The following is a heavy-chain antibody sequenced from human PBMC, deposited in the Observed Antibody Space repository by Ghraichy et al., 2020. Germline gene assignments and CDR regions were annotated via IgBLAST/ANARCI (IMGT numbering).Heavy chain of an antibody. V-gene: IGHV4-59*01. D-gene: IGHD6-13*01. CDR2: IYYSGST. J-gene: IGHJ3*02. CDR1: GGSISSYY. CDR3: ARRIAAAGTPFDI. Sequence: SETLSLTCTVSGGSISSYYWSWIRQPPGKGLEWIGYIYYSGSTNYNPSLKSRVTISVDTSKNQFSLKLSSVTAADTAVYYCARRIAAAGTPFDIWGQGTMVTVSS.